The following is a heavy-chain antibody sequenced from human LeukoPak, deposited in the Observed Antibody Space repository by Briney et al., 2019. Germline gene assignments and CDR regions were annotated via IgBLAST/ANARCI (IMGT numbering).Heavy chain of an antibody. CDR3: AKDHYWSIDY. CDR1: GFDFSSNW. Sequence: GGSLRLSCAASGFDFSSNWMHWVRHAPGQGLVWVSRIKGDGISTNYADSVEGRFTISRDIAKNTLYLQMNSLRAEDTGVYYCAKDHYWSIDYWGRGTLVTVSS. V-gene: IGHV3-74*01. CDR2: IKGDGIST. J-gene: IGHJ4*02. D-gene: IGHD3-3*01.